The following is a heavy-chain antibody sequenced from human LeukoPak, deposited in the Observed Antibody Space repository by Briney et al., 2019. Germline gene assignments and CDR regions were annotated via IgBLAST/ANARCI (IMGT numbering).Heavy chain of an antibody. J-gene: IGHJ4*02. Sequence: GGSLRLSCAASGFSVSSNYMTWVRQAPGKGLEWVSIIYSDYSGGSTYYADSVKGRFTISRDNSKNMLYLQMNSLRAEDTAVYSCARGTVTAPDYWGQGTRVTVSS. CDR3: ARGTVTAPDY. CDR1: GFSVSSNY. V-gene: IGHV3-53*01. D-gene: IGHD4-17*01. CDR2: IYSDYSGGST.